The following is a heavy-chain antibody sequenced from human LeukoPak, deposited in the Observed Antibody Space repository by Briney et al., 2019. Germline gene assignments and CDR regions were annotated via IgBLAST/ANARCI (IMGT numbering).Heavy chain of an antibody. Sequence: SETLSLTCTVSGGSISSYYWSWLRQPPGKGLEWIGYIYYSGSTNYNPSLKSRVTISVDTSKNQFSLKLSSVTAADTAVYYCAGELLRHDILTGSYFDYWGQGTLVTVSS. CDR3: AGELLRHDILTGSYFDY. D-gene: IGHD3-9*01. V-gene: IGHV4-59*01. CDR2: IYYSGST. CDR1: GGSISSYY. J-gene: IGHJ4*02.